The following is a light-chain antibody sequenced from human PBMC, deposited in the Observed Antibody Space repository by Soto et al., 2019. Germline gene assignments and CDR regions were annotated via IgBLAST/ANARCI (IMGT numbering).Light chain of an antibody. J-gene: IGLJ1*01. CDR3: AAWDDSLNGYV. CDR2: GNN. V-gene: IGLV1-44*01. Sequence: QSVLTQPPSASGTPGQRVTISCSGSRSNIGSNTVNWYQQLPGTAPKLLSYGNNQRPSGVPARFSGSKSGTSASLAVSGLQSEDEADYYCAAWDDSLNGYVFGTGTQLTVL. CDR1: RSNIGSNT.